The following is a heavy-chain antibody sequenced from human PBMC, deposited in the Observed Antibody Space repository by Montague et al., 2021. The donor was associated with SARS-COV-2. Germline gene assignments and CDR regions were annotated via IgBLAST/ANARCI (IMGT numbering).Heavy chain of an antibody. Sequence: CAISGDSVSRHTPAWNWIRQSPSRGLEWLGRTYYGSSWNTDYAVSVKSRITISPDTSKNQFSLHLNSVTPEDTAVYYCARGWNYAFDIRSQGTMVTVSS. V-gene: IGHV6-1*01. CDR2: TYYGSSWNT. J-gene: IGHJ3*02. CDR3: ARGWNYAFDI. D-gene: IGHD1-7*01. CDR1: GDSVSRHTPA.